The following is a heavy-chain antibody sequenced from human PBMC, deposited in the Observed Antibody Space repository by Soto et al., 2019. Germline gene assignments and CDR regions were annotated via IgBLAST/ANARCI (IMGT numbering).Heavy chain of an antibody. CDR2: ISITGGTT. J-gene: IGHJ4*02. CDR1: GFSFSSYA. V-gene: IGHV3-23*01. D-gene: IGHD1-7*01. Sequence: GGSLRLSCAASGFSFSSYAMHWVRQAPGKGLEWVSAISITGGTTFYSDSVKGRFTISRDNSKNIFFLEMSDLRAEDTAVYYCARGKTGTTSCLVYWGQGTLVTVSS. CDR3: ARGKTGTTSCLVY.